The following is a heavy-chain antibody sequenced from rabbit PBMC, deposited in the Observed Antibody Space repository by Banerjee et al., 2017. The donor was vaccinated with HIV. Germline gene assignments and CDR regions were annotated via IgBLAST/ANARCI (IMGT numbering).Heavy chain of an antibody. CDR2: IYTGDGNT. CDR3: ARDHSSGHFNL. J-gene: IGHJ4*01. V-gene: IGHV1S40*01. Sequence: QSLEESGGDLVKPEGSLTLTCKASGFSFSSGYWMCWVRQAPGKGLEWIACIYTGDGNTYYASWAKGRFTISSHNAQNTLYLQLNSLTAADTATYFCARDHSSGHFNLWGQGTLVTVS. CDR1: GFSFSSGYW. D-gene: IGHD4-1*01.